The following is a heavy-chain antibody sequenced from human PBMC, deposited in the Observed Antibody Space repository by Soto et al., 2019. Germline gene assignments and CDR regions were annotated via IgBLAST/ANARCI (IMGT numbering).Heavy chain of an antibody. CDR2: IYHTGGR. CDR3: ARDYRSGYDN. V-gene: IGHV4-30-4*01. D-gene: IGHD6-19*01. CDR1: GGNMTSEDYY. J-gene: IGHJ4*02. Sequence: QVQLQESGPRLVKPSQTLSLTCIVSGGNMTSEDYYWSWIRQPPGKGLEWIGYIYHTGGRYYNPSLKSRVTLSVDTSKNQFSLTMSSVTAADTAIYYCARDYRSGYDNWGQGILVSVSS.